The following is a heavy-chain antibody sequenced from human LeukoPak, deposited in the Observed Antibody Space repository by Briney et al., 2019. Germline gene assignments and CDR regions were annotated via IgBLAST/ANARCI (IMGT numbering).Heavy chain of an antibody. V-gene: IGHV3-23*01. CDR2: ISGSGGST. CDR3: AKGDEWLQGPYFDY. Sequence: GGSLRLSCAASGFTLSSYAMSWVRQAPGKGLEWVSAISGSGGSTYYADSVKGRFTISRDNSKNTLYLQMNSLRAEDTAVYYCAKGDEWLQGPYFDYWGQGTLVTVSS. CDR1: GFTLSSYA. D-gene: IGHD5-12*01. J-gene: IGHJ4*02.